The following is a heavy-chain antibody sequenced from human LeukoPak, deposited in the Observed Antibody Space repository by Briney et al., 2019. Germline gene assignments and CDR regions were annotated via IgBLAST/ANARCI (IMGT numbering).Heavy chain of an antibody. V-gene: IGHV4-59*01. D-gene: IGHD3-10*01. CDR2: IYDSGST. CDR1: GGSISSYY. J-gene: IGHJ3*02. CDR3: ARVRMVRGYAFDI. Sequence: KPSETLSLTCTVSGGSISSYYWSWIRQPPGKGLEWIGNIYDSGSTKYNSSLKSRVTISVDTSKNQFSLKLSSVTAADTAVFYCARVRMVRGYAFDIWGLGTMVSVSS.